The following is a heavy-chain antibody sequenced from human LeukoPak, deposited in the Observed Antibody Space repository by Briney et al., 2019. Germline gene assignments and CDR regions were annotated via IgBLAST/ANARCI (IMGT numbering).Heavy chain of an antibody. Sequence: ASVKVSCKASGYTFTSYGISWVRQAPGQGLEWVGWISAYNGNTNYAQKLQGRVTMTTDTSTSTAYMELRSLRSDDTAVYYCARIGHDFWSGLCYFDYWGQGTLVTVSS. J-gene: IGHJ4*02. CDR1: GYTFTSYG. CDR2: ISAYNGNT. V-gene: IGHV1-18*01. D-gene: IGHD3-3*01. CDR3: ARIGHDFWSGLCYFDY.